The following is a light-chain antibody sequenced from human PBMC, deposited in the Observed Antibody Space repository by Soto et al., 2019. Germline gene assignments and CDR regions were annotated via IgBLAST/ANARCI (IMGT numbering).Light chain of an antibody. Sequence: VVLTQFPGTLSLSPGETATLSCGASQRVSNNFLGWYQQKPGLPPRLLIYDATSRANGIPERFSGRGSGTHFTLTINRLEPEDFAVYYCQQYGSTPWTFGRGTKVEMK. CDR3: QQYGSTPWT. CDR1: QRVSNNF. V-gene: IGKV3D-20*01. CDR2: DAT. J-gene: IGKJ1*01.